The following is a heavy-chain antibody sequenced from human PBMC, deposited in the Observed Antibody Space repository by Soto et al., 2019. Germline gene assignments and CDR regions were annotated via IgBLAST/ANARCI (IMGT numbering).Heavy chain of an antibody. CDR3: ERDLSSSLFDY. D-gene: IGHD6-13*01. CDR1: GGSISSYY. J-gene: IGHJ4*02. CDR2: IYYSGST. V-gene: IGHV4-59*01. Sequence: PSETLSLTCTVSGGSISSYYWSWIRQPPGKGLEWIGYIYYSGSTNYNPSLKSRVTISVDTSKNQFSLKLSSVTAADTAVYYCERDLSSSLFDYWGQGTLVTVSS.